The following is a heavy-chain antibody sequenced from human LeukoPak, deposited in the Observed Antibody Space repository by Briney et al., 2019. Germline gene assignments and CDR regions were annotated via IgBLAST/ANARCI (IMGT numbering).Heavy chain of an antibody. CDR1: GFTFSSYA. CDR2: ISCSGGST. CDR3: ATMIVVHAHAFDI. J-gene: IGHJ3*02. D-gene: IGHD3-22*01. Sequence: PGGSLRLSCAASGFTFSSYAMSGVRQAPGKGLEWVSAISCSGGSTYYAHSVKGRFTISRDNSKNTLYLQMNSLSAEDTAVYYCATMIVVHAHAFDIWGPRTMVTVSS. V-gene: IGHV3-23*01.